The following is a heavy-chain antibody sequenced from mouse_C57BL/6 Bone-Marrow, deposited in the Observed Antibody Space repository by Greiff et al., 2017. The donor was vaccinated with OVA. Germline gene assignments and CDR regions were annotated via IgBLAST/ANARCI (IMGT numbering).Heavy chain of an antibody. J-gene: IGHJ2*01. CDR1: GYAFSSYW. CDR3: ARGGFYYGSSYARGDY. Sequence: QVQLQQSGAELVKPGASVKISCKASGYAFSSYWINWVKQRPGKGLEWIGQIYPGDGDTNYNGKFKGKATLTADKSSSTAYMQLSSLTSEDSAVYCCARGGFYYGSSYARGDYWGQGTTLTVSS. V-gene: IGHV1-80*01. CDR2: IYPGDGDT. D-gene: IGHD1-1*01.